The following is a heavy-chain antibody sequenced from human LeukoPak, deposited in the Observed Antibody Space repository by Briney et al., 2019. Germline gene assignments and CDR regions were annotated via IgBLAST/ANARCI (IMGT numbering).Heavy chain of an antibody. CDR2: ISAYNGNT. D-gene: IGHD2-15*01. V-gene: IGHV1-18*01. Sequence: ASVKASCKASGYTFTSYGISWVRQAPGQGLEWMGWISAYNGNTNYAQKLQGRVTMTTDTSTSTAYMELRSLRSDDTAVYYCARDVDSYQESYYDYWGQGTLVTVSS. J-gene: IGHJ4*02. CDR3: ARDVDSYQESYYDY. CDR1: GYTFTSYG.